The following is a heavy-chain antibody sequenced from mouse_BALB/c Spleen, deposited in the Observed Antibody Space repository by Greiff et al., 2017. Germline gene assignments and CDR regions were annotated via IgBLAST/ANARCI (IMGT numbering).Heavy chain of an antibody. CDR1: GYSITSDYA. CDR2: ISYSGST. V-gene: IGHV3-2*02. Sequence: EVQLQQSGPGLVKPSQSLSLTCTVTGYSITSDYAWNWIRQFPGNQLEWMGYISYSGSTSYNPSLKSRISITRDTSKNQFFLQLNSVTTEDTATYYCARAYYRYYYAMDYWGQGTAVTVSS. D-gene: IGHD2-14*01. CDR3: ARAYYRYYYAMDY. J-gene: IGHJ4*01.